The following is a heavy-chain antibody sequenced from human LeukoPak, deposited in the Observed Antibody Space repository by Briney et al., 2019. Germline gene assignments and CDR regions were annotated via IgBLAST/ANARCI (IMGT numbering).Heavy chain of an antibody. CDR1: GFTFSSYA. CDR3: ARAAGY. V-gene: IGHV3-30*04. Sequence: GGSLRLSCAASGFTFSSYAMHWVRQAPGKGLEWVAVISYDGSNKYYADSVKGRFTIFRDNSKNTLYLQMNSLRAEDTAVYYCARAAGYWGQGTLVTVSS. J-gene: IGHJ4*02. CDR2: ISYDGSNK.